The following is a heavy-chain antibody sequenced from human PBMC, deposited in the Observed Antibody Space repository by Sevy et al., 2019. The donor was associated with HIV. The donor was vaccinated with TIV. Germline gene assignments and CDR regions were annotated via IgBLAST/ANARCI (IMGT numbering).Heavy chain of an antibody. CDR1: GFTFISYA. Sequence: GGSLRLTCAASGFTFISYAMSWVRRAPGKGLEWVSGLSGSGGLTYYADSVKGRFSISRDNSKNTLYLQMNSLRADDTAVYYCAKGSVAARVGNYFDLWGQGALVTVSS. CDR3: AKGSVAARVGNYFDL. V-gene: IGHV3-23*01. CDR2: LSGSGGLT. J-gene: IGHJ4*02. D-gene: IGHD6-19*01.